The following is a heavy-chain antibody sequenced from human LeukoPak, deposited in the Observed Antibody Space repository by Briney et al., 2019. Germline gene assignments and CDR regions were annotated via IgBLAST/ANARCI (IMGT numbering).Heavy chain of an antibody. CDR3: AREGGPYRPLDY. CDR1: GGSISTTNW. J-gene: IGHJ4*02. V-gene: IGHV4-4*02. CDR2: VHLSGRT. Sequence: PSGTLSLTCGVSGGSISTTNWWTWVRQPPGEGMEWIGEVHLSGRTHYNPSLESRVTMSVDMSENHISLRLTSVTAADTAVYYCAREGGPYRPLDYSGQGTLVTVSS.